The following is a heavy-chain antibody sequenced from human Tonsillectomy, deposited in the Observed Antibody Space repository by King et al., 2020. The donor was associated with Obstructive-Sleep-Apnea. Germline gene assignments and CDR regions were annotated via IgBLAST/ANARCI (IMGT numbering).Heavy chain of an antibody. CDR3: ARAMDYYYYGMDV. Sequence: VQLQESGPGLLKPSGTLSLTCAVSGGSISSNNWWSWVRQPPGKGLEWIGEMYHSGSTNYNPSLKSRVTISVDKSKNQFSLKLSSVTAADTAVYYWARAMDYYYYGMDVWGQGTTVTVSS. CDR2: MYHSGST. D-gene: IGHD5-24*01. J-gene: IGHJ6*02. CDR1: GGSISSNNW. V-gene: IGHV4-4*02.